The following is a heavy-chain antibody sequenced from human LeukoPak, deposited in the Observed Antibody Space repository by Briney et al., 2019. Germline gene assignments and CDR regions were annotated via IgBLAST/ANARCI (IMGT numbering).Heavy chain of an antibody. CDR3: ARKYCSSTSCLIDY. J-gene: IGHJ4*02. CDR2: ISSSGSTI. Sequence: GGSLRLSCAASGFTFSTYEMNWVRQAPGKGLEWVSYISSSGSTIYYADSVKGRFTISRDNAKNSLYLQMNSLRAEDTAVYYCARKYCSSTSCLIDYWGQGTLVTVSS. CDR1: GFTFSTYE. D-gene: IGHD2-2*01. V-gene: IGHV3-48*03.